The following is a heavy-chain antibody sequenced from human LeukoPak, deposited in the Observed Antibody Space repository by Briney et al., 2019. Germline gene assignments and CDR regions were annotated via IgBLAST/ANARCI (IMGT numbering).Heavy chain of an antibody. D-gene: IGHD6-13*01. CDR3: AREGSSSWYFFDP. CDR1: GYTFTSYD. V-gene: IGHV1-8*01. Sequence: ASVKVSCKASGYTFTSYDINWVRQATGQGLEWMGWMNLNSGNTGYAQKFQGRVTMTRNTSISTAYMELSSLRSDDTAVYYCAREGSSSWYFFDPWGQGTLVAVSS. J-gene: IGHJ5*02. CDR2: MNLNSGNT.